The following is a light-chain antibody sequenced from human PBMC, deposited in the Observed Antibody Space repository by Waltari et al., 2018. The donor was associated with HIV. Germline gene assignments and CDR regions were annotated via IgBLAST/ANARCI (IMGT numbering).Light chain of an antibody. Sequence: SYVVTQTPSVSVAPGQTARITCAGDDIGSESAHWYQQKPGQAPVLVVYDDRDRPSGIPERFTGSNSGNTATLTITRVEAGDEADYYCQVWESGGDIVFFGGGTKLTVL. CDR3: QVWESGGDIVF. CDR2: DDR. J-gene: IGLJ2*01. V-gene: IGLV3-21*02. CDR1: DIGSES.